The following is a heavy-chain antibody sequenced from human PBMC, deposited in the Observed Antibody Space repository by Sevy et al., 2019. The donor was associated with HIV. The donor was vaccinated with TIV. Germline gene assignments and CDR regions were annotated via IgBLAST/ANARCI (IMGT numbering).Heavy chain of an antibody. D-gene: IGHD3-22*01. CDR2: ISWDGGST. CDR1: GFTFDDYA. Sequence: GGSLRLSCVASGFTFDDYAMHWVRQAPGKGLEWVSLISWDGGSTYYADSVKGRFTISRDNSKNSLYLQMNSLRAEDTALYYCAKDMRSYYDSSGHYYYYYYGMDVWGQGTTVTVSS. J-gene: IGHJ6*02. V-gene: IGHV3-43D*03. CDR3: AKDMRSYYDSSGHYYYYYYGMDV.